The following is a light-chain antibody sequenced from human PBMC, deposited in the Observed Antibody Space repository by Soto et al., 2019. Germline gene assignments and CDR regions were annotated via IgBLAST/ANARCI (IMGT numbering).Light chain of an antibody. CDR3: QHANSFPWT. J-gene: IGKJ1*01. V-gene: IGKV1-12*01. CDR1: QGIGSW. Sequence: DIQMTQSPSSVSASVGDRVTITCRASQGIGSWLAWYQQKPRQAPKILIYGASSLQRGGPSRLSGSGSGTDVTLTNSSLQPEDFATYYYQHANSFPWTFGQGTKVEIK. CDR2: GAS.